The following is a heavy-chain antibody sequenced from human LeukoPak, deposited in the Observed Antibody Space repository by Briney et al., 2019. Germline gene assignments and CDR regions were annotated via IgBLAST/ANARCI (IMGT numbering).Heavy chain of an antibody. J-gene: IGHJ6*03. CDR3: ARFAAGGSYYYYMDV. Sequence: GRSLRLSCAVSGFTFDDYAMHWVRQAPGKGLEWVSGISWNSYRIGYADSVKGRFTISRDNAKNSLYLQMNSLRADDTAVYYCARFAAGGSYYYYMDVWGKGTTVTVSS. D-gene: IGHD3-10*01. CDR1: GFTFDDYA. CDR2: ISWNSYRI. V-gene: IGHV3-9*01.